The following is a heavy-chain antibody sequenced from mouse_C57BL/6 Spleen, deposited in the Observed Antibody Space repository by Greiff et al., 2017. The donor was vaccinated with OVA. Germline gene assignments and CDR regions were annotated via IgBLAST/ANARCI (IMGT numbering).Heavy chain of an antibody. D-gene: IGHD1-3*01. Sequence: QVQLKESGAELVKPGASVKISCKASGYAFSSYWMNWVKQRPGKGLEWIGQIYPGDGDTNYNGKFKGKATLTADKSSSPAYMQLSSQTAEDSAVYFCAIITAYARDDWGQGTSVTVSS. V-gene: IGHV1-80*01. CDR1: GYAFSSYW. CDR3: AIITAYARDD. CDR2: IYPGDGDT. J-gene: IGHJ4*01.